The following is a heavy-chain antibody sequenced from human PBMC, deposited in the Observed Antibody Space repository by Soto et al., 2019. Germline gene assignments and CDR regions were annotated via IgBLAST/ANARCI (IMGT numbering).Heavy chain of an antibody. CDR1: GYTFTNYG. CDR3: ARGGSSWSAEYYQH. V-gene: IGHV1-18*01. Sequence: QVQLVQSGAEVKKPGASVKVSCKASGYTFTNYGISWVRQAPGQGPEWMGWINANNGNTKYAETLQGRGTMTTDTSTSTAYMELRSLGSDDTAVYYCARGGSSWSAEYYQHWGQGTLVIVSS. CDR2: INANNGNT. D-gene: IGHD6-13*01. J-gene: IGHJ1*01.